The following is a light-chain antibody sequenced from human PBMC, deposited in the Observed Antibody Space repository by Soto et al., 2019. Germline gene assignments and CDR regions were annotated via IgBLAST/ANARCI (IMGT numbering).Light chain of an antibody. CDR3: QQLKT. Sequence: EIVLTQSPGTLSLSPGERATLSCRASQSVDSSYLAWYQQKPGQAPRLLIYDASNRATGIPARFSGSGSGTDFTLTISSLEPEDFAVYYCQQLKTFGQGTKVDIK. J-gene: IGKJ1*01. CDR2: DAS. V-gene: IGKV3-11*01. CDR1: QSVDSSY.